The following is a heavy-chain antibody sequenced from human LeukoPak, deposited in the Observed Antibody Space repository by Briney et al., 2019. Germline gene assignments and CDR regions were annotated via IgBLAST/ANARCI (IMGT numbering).Heavy chain of an antibody. CDR1: GFTFSSYG. J-gene: IGHJ4*02. Sequence: GTLRLSCAASGFTFSSYGMSWVRQAPGKGLEWVSIIIASGSSTYYADSVKGRFTISRDNSKNTLYLQMNSLRAEDTAVYYCAKTYLWYYFEYWGQGFLVTVSS. V-gene: IGHV3-23*01. CDR2: IIASGSST. CDR3: AKTYLWYYFEY. D-gene: IGHD2-21*01.